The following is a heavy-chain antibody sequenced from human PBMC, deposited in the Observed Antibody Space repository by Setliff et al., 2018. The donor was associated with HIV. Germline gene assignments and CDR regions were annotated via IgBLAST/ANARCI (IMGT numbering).Heavy chain of an antibody. CDR1: GFSFGDHY. CDR2: ISHSGTYT. Sequence: GGSLRLSCAGSGFSFGDHYVAWIRQSPGKGLEWISYISHSGTYTNYADSVKGRFTISRDNSKNVVYLHMNSLTAEDAAIYYCARRTLGFDTAGALDYWGQGALVTVSS. J-gene: IGHJ4*02. D-gene: IGHD2-8*02. CDR3: ARRTLGFDTAGALDY. V-gene: IGHV3-11*03.